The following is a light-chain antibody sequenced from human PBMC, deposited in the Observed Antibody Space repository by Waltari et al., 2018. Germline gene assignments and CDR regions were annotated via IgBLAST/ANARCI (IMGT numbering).Light chain of an antibody. V-gene: IGKV3-11*01. CDR1: QSVSSY. CDR2: DAY. CDR3: QQRRNWPIP. J-gene: IGKJ5*01. Sequence: EIVLTQSPATLSLSPGERATLSCRASQSVSSYLVWYQQKPGQAPRLLIYDAYNRATGIPARFSGSGYGTDFTLIICSIEPEDFAVYYCQQRRNWPIPFGQGTRLEI.